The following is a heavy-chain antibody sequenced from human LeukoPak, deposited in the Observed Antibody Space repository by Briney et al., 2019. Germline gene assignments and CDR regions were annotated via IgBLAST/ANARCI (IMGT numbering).Heavy chain of an antibody. Sequence: SETLSLTCTVSGGSISSGDYYWRWIRQPPGTGLEWIGYIYYSGSTYYNPSLKSRVTISVDTSKNQFSLRLSSVTAADTAVYYCARETVDYSNHGGYYYFDYWGQGTLVTVSS. CDR2: IYYSGST. CDR1: GGSISSGDYY. CDR3: ARETVDYSNHGGYYYFDY. D-gene: IGHD4-11*01. V-gene: IGHV4-30-4*01. J-gene: IGHJ4*02.